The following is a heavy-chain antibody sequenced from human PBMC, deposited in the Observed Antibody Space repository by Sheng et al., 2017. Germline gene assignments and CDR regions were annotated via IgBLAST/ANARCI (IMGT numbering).Heavy chain of an antibody. J-gene: IGHJ4*01. Sequence: QLQLQESGPGLVKPSETLSLTCTVSGGSISVNKYYWGWIRQPPGKGLEWIGSIYYSGSHLLNPSLKSRVTVSIDTSANEFSLKLASVTAADTALYYCARDFGYGDYAFDSWGQGSLVIVSS. CDR3: ARDFGYGDYAFDS. V-gene: IGHV4-39*07. CDR2: IYYSGSH. D-gene: IGHD4-17*01. CDR1: GGSISVNKYY.